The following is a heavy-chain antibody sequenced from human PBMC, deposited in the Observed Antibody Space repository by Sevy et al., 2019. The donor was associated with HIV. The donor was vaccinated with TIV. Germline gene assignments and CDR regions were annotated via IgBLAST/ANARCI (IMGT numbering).Heavy chain of an antibody. CDR2: IDPSDSYT. D-gene: IGHD2-2*01. CDR3: ARGDIVVVPAAMIGGYYGMDV. J-gene: IGHJ6*02. V-gene: IGHV5-10-1*01. CDR1: GYSFTSYW. Sequence: GESLKISCKGSGYSFTSYWISWVRQMPGKGLEWMGRIDPSDSYTNYSPSFQGHVTISADKSISTAYLQWSSLKASDTAMYYCARGDIVVVPAAMIGGYYGMDVWGQGTTVIVSS.